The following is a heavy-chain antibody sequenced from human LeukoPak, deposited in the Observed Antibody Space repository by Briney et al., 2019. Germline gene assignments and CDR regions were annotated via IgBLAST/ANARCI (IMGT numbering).Heavy chain of an antibody. D-gene: IGHD5-12*01. CDR3: AKDLSEYSGYDYDY. CDR2: ISGSGGST. CDR1: GFTFSNYG. J-gene: IGHJ4*02. V-gene: IGHV3-23*01. Sequence: GGSLRLSCAASGFTFSNYGIHWVRQAPGKGLEWVSAISGSGGSTYYADSVKGRFTISRDNSKNTLYLQMNSLRAEDTAVYYCAKDLSEYSGYDYDYWGQGTLVTVSS.